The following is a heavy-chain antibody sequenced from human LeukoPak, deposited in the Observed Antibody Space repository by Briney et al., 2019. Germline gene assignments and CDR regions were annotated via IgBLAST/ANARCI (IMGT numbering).Heavy chain of an antibody. CDR2: IYTSGST. CDR3: ARYRRDGYNRDWYFDL. V-gene: IGHV4-61*02. CDR1: GGSISSGSYY. Sequence: SETLSLTCTVSGGSISSGSYYWSWIRQPAGKGLEWIGRIYTSGSTNYNPSLKSRVTISVDTSTTQSSLTMSSVTAAETAVYYCARYRRDGYNRDWYFDLWGRGTLVTVSS. D-gene: IGHD5-24*01. J-gene: IGHJ2*01.